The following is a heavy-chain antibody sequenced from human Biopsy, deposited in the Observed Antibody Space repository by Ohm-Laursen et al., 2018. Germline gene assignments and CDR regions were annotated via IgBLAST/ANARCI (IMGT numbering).Heavy chain of an antibody. CDR3: AADINVWNVNY. D-gene: IGHD1-1*01. CDR1: GYTLTALS. CDR2: FAPENGKT. J-gene: IGHJ4*02. Sequence: GASVKASCKVSGYTLTALSMHWVRQAPGRGLEWMGGFAPENGKTIYAQKFQGRITMTEDTSTDTACMELSSLRSEDTAVYYCAADINVWNVNYWGQGTQVTVSS. V-gene: IGHV1-24*01.